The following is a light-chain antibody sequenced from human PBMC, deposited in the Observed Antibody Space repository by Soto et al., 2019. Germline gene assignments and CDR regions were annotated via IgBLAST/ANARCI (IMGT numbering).Light chain of an antibody. CDR1: NIESKS. CDR2: VDS. CDR3: QVWDSTGDHVV. V-gene: IGLV3-21*02. J-gene: IGLJ2*01. Sequence: SYELTQPPSVSVAPGQTARITCGGNNIESKSVHWYQQRPGQAPVLVIYVDSDRPSGIPDRFSASTSGNTAALTISRVEAGDEADYYCQVWDSTGDHVVFGGGTKLTVL.